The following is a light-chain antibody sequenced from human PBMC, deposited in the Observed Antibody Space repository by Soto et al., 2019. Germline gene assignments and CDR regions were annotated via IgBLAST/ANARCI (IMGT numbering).Light chain of an antibody. V-gene: IGKV1-39*01. CDR3: QQYYSVPPT. J-gene: IGKJ1*01. CDR2: SAS. Sequence: EIQMTPSPSFRSGSVGYRVTITCQASQNIKNYLKWYQQKPGRAPEXXIYSASTLQSGVPSRFSGSGSGTDFTLTISGLQSEDFATYYCQQYYSVPPTFGQGTKVDIK. CDR1: QNIKNY.